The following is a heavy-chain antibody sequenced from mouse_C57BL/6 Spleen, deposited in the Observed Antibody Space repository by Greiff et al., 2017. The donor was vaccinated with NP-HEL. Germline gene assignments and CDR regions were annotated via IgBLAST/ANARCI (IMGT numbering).Heavy chain of an antibody. CDR2: INPSDSYT. J-gene: IGHJ4*01. V-gene: IGHV1-69*01. CDR3: ARAVYDCYYKESYDNSMDY. Sequence: QVQLQQPGAELVMPGASVKLSCKASGYTFTSYWMHWVKQRPGQGLEWIGEINPSDSYTNYNQKFKGKSTLTVDKSSSTAYMQLSSLTSEDSAVYYCARAVYDCYYKESYDNSMDYWGQGTLVTVSS. CDR1: GYTFTSYW. D-gene: IGHD2-3*01.